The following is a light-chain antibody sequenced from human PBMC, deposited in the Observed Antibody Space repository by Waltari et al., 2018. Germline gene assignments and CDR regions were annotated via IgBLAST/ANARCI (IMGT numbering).Light chain of an antibody. Sequence: QSALTQPASVSGSPGQSITISCTGTSSDVGGYHYVSWYQPHPGKAPKLMLYEVSNRPSGVYNRFSGSKSGNTASLTISGLQAEDEADYYCSSYTSSSTLVFGGGTKLTVL. J-gene: IGLJ2*01. CDR3: SSYTSSSTLV. V-gene: IGLV2-14*01. CDR1: SSDVGGYHY. CDR2: EVS.